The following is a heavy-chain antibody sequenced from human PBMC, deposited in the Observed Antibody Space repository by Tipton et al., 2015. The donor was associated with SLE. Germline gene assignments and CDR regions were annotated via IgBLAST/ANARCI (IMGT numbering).Heavy chain of an antibody. CDR1: GFTFSSYW. Sequence: QLVQSGGGLVQPGGSLRLSCAASGFTFSSYWMHWVRQAPGKGLVWVSRIYIDGSRRGYADSVQGRFTISIDTSKNTVSLQMNSLTSEDTAVYYCARGRSHCFDSWGQGTLVTVSS. CDR2: IYIDGSRR. CDR3: ARGRSHCFDS. J-gene: IGHJ4*02. V-gene: IGHV3-74*02.